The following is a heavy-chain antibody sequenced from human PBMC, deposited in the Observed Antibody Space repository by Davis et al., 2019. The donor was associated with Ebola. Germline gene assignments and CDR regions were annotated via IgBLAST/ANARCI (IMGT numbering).Heavy chain of an antibody. CDR1: GFTFSSYG. CDR3: ARDFGGGRSSHFDY. Sequence: GESLKISCAASGFTFSSYGMHWVRQAPGKGLEWVAVIWYDGSNKYYADSVKGRFTISRDNSKNTLYLQMNSLRAEDTAVYYCARDFGGGRSSHFDYWGQGTLVTVSS. D-gene: IGHD3-16*01. CDR2: IWYDGSNK. J-gene: IGHJ4*02. V-gene: IGHV3-33*01.